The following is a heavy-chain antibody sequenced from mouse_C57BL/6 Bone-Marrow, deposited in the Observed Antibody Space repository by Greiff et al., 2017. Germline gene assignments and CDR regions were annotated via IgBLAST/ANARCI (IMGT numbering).Heavy chain of an antibody. J-gene: IGHJ4*01. CDR2: IWWDDDK. D-gene: IGHD1-1*01. CDR3: APPYGSSDAMDY. V-gene: IGHV8-8*01. Sequence: QVTLKESGPGILQPSQTLSLTCSFSGFSLSTFGMGVGWIRQPSGKGLEWLAHIWWDDDKYYNPALKSRLTIAKGTSKNQVFLKIANVDTAETATYYCAPPYGSSDAMDYWGQGTSVTVSS. CDR1: GFSLSTFGMG.